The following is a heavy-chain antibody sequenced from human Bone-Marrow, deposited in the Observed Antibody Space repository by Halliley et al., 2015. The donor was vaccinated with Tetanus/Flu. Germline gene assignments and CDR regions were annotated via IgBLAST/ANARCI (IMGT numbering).Heavy chain of an antibody. V-gene: IGHV5-51*01. J-gene: IGHJ4*02. D-gene: IGHD1-1*01. CDR3: VTTTSADY. CDR2: IHPDDSDT. Sequence: PGKGLEWMGIIHPDDSDTRYSPSFQGQVTISADKSISTAYLHWSSLKASDTAMYYCVTTTSADYWGQGTLVTVSS.